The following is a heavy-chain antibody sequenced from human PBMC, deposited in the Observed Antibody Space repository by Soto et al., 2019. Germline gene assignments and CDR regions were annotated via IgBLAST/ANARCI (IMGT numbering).Heavy chain of an antibody. Sequence: TSETLSLTCTVSGGSISSGDYYWSWIRQPPGKGLEWIGYIYYSGSTYYNPSLKSRVTISVDTSKNQFPLKLSSVTAADTAVYYCKAIVVVTGIDYWGQGTLVTVSS. J-gene: IGHJ4*02. D-gene: IGHD2-21*02. CDR3: KAIVVVTGIDY. CDR2: IYYSGST. CDR1: GGSISSGDYY. V-gene: IGHV4-30-4*01.